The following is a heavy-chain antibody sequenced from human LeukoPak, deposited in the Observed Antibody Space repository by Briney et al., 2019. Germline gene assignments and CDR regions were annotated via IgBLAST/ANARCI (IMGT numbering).Heavy chain of an antibody. CDR1: GFTSSSYA. CDR3: ARDVLTPNSYGMDV. V-gene: IGHV3-30*04. D-gene: IGHD4-23*01. CDR2: ISYDGSNK. Sequence: GRSLRLSCAASGFTSSSYAMHWVRQAPGKGLEWVAVISYDGSNKYYADSVKGRFTISRDNSKNTLYLQMNSLRAEDTAVYYCARDVLTPNSYGMDVWGQGTTVTVSS. J-gene: IGHJ6*02.